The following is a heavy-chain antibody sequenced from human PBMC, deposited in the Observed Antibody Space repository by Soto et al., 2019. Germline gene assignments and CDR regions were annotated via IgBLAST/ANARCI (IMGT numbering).Heavy chain of an antibody. V-gene: IGHV1-3*01. CDR2: VNAGNGNT. J-gene: IGHJ3*02. Sequence: ASVKVSCKASGYPFTIYSLPWVRQAPGQRLEGMGWVNAGNGNTKYSQKFQGRVTITRDTSASSAYMELSSLRSEDTAVYYCARGAPYYDFCSGYYGDAFDIWGQGTMVTVS. CDR3: ARGAPYYDFCSGYYGDAFDI. CDR1: GYPFTIYS. D-gene: IGHD3-3*01.